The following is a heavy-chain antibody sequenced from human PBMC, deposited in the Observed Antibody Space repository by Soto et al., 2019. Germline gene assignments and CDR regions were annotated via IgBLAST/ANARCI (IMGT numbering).Heavy chain of an antibody. CDR2: IIPIFGTA. CDR3: ARESLGVGATTNYFDC. D-gene: IGHD1-26*01. J-gene: IGHJ4*02. Sequence: QVQLVQSGAEVKKPGSSVKVSCKASGGTFSSYAISWVRQAPGQGLEWMGGIIPIFGTANYAQKFQGRVTITADQSTSTAYMELSSLRSEDTAVYDCARESLGVGATTNYFDCWGQGTLVTVAS. CDR1: GGTFSSYA. V-gene: IGHV1-69*19.